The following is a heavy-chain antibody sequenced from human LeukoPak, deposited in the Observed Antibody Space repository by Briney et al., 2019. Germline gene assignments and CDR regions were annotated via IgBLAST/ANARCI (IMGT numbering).Heavy chain of an antibody. CDR2: ISYDGSNK. CDR1: GFTFSSYA. Sequence: PGRSLRLSCAASGFTFSSYAMHWVRQAPGKGLEWVAVISYDGSNKYFADSVKGRFTISRDNSKNTLYLQMNSLRAEDTAVYYCARGDYGDYLPSDYWGQGTLVTVSS. D-gene: IGHD4-17*01. J-gene: IGHJ4*02. CDR3: ARGDYGDYLPSDY. V-gene: IGHV3-30-3*01.